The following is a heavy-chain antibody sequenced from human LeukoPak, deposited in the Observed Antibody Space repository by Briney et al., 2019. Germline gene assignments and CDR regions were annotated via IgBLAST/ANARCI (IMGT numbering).Heavy chain of an antibody. Sequence: ASVKVSCKASGYTFTGYYMHWVRQAPGQGLEWMGWINPNCGGTNYAQKFQGRVTMTRDTSISTAYMELSRLRSDDTAVYYCARGNYGDYPIPGYWGQGTLVTVSS. CDR1: GYTFTGYY. CDR3: ARGNYGDYPIPGY. V-gene: IGHV1-2*02. CDR2: INPNCGGT. J-gene: IGHJ4*02. D-gene: IGHD4-17*01.